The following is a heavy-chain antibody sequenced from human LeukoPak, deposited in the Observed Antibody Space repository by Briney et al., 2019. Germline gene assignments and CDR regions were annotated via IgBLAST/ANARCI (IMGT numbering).Heavy chain of an antibody. CDR3: ARYSSTWTFDY. V-gene: IGHV1-18*01. CDR2: ISAYNGNT. CDR1: GYTFTSYG. D-gene: IGHD6-13*01. J-gene: IGHJ4*02. Sequence: SVKVSCKASGYTFTSYGITWVRQAPGQGLEWMGWISAYNGNTEYAQNLQGRVTMTTDTSTSTGYMELRSLRSDDTAVYYCARYSSTWTFDYWGQGTLVTASS.